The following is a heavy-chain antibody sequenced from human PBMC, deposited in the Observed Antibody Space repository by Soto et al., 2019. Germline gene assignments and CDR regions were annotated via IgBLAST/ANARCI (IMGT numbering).Heavy chain of an antibody. J-gene: IGHJ6*02. Sequence: QVQLVQSGAEVKKTGASEKVSCKASGYTFTGYDINWVRQATGQGLEWMGWMNPNSGNTGYAQKFQGRVTMTRNTSISTAYMELSSLRSEDTAVYYCARERTGTTSMDVWGQGTTVTVSS. CDR1: GYTFTGYD. D-gene: IGHD1-1*01. V-gene: IGHV1-8*01. CDR2: MNPNSGNT. CDR3: ARERTGTTSMDV.